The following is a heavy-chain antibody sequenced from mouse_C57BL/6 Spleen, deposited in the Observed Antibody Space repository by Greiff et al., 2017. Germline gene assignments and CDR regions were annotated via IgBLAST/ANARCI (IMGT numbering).Heavy chain of an antibody. V-gene: IGHV3-6*01. J-gene: IGHJ4*01. CDR2: ISYDGSN. D-gene: IGHD1-1*01. Sequence: EVHLVESGPGLVKPCQSLSLTCSVTGYSITSGYYWNWIRQFPGNKLEWVGYISYDGSNNYNPSLKNRTSITRDQSKNQFFLKLNSVTTEDTATYYCASAPYYGGGYYAMDYWGKGTSVTVSS. CDR3: ASAPYYGGGYYAMDY. CDR1: GYSITSGYY.